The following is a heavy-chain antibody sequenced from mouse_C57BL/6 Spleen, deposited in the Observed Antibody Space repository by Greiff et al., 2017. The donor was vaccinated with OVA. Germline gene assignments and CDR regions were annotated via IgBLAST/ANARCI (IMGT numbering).Heavy chain of an antibody. D-gene: IGHD1-1*01. Sequence: VQLKQSGPGLVKPSQSLSLTCSVTGYSITSGYYWNWIRQFPGNKLEWMGYISYDGSNNYNPSLKNRISITRDTSKNQFFLKLNSVTTEDTATYYCASPGSRVYFDYWGQGTTLTVSS. V-gene: IGHV3-6*01. CDR2: ISYDGSN. CDR3: ASPGSRVYFDY. J-gene: IGHJ2*01. CDR1: GYSITSGYY.